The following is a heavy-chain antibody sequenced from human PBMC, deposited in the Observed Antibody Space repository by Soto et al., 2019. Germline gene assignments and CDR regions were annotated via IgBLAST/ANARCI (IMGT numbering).Heavy chain of an antibody. Sequence: QVQLVQSGAEVKKHGSSVKVSCKASGGTFSSYAISWVRQAPGQGLEWMGGIIPIFGTPTYAQKFQGRVTITADKSTSTAYMELSSLTSEDTSLFYCARADGYNYWPAWYWGQGTLVTVSS. CDR2: IIPIFGTP. J-gene: IGHJ4*02. CDR1: GGTFSSYA. V-gene: IGHV1-69*06. D-gene: IGHD5-12*01. CDR3: ARADGYNYWPAWY.